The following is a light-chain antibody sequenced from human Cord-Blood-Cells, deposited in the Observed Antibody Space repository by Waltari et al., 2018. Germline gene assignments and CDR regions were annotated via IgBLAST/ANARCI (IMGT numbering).Light chain of an antibody. Sequence: DIQMTQSPSSLSASVGDSVTITCRASQSISSYLNWYQQKPGKAPKLLIYAASRLQSGVPSRFSGSGSETDVTLTISSLQPEDFATYYCQQSYSTPLTFGGGTKVEIK. V-gene: IGKV1-39*01. CDR1: QSISSY. CDR2: AAS. CDR3: QQSYSTPLT. J-gene: IGKJ4*01.